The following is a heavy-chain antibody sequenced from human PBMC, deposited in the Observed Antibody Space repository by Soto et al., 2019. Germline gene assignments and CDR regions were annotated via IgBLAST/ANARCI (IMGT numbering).Heavy chain of an antibody. D-gene: IGHD3-10*01. CDR2: IGHDGNNQ. CDR3: ERDLRVGHYFDY. Sequence: QVLLGDSGGGVVQPGGSLRLSCVASGFPFSDYGMHWVRQAPGKGLEWVAVIGHDGNNQYYADSVKGRFAISRDNSKNTLYLQMNSLRAQDTAIYYGERDLRVGHYFDYWGQATLVPVSS. V-gene: IGHV3-33*01. CDR1: GFPFSDYG. J-gene: IGHJ4*02.